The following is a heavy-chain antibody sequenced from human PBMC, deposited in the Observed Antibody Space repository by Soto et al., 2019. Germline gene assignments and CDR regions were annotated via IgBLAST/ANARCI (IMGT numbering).Heavy chain of an antibody. V-gene: IGHV1-24*01. CDR1: GYTLTELS. D-gene: IGHD3-3*01. Sequence: ASVKVSCKVSGYTLTELSMHWVRQAPGKGLEWMGGFDPEDGETIYAQKFQGRVTMTEDTSTDTAYMELSSLGSEDTAVYYCATGTPREYDFWSGSFDYWGQGTLVTVSS. CDR3: ATGTPREYDFWSGSFDY. CDR2: FDPEDGET. J-gene: IGHJ4*02.